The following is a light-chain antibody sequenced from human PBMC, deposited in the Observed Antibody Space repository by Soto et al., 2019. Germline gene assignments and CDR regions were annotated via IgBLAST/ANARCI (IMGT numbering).Light chain of an antibody. CDR1: HSVSNN. V-gene: IGKV3-15*01. J-gene: IGKJ1*01. Sequence: EIVMTQSPGTLSVSPGERATLSCRASHSVSNNLAWYQQKVGQSPRLLIYDASTRATGVPGRFSGSGSGTQFTHTISRRLPEDFSVYYCQQYRDWPETFGQGTKVEIK. CDR2: DAS. CDR3: QQYRDWPET.